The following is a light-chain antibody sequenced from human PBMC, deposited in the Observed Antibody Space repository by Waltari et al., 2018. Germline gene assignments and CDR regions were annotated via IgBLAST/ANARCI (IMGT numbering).Light chain of an antibody. V-gene: IGKV3-15*01. CDR1: QSGSSN. CDR2: GAS. J-gene: IGKJ2*01. Sequence: EIVVTPSPATLSVSPGERAPLPCRASQSGSSNLAWYQQKTGQARRLLIYGASTRTTGIAARFSGSGSGTEFTLTISSLQSEDFAIYYCQQYNTWPPQDTFGQGTKLEIK. CDR3: QQYNTWPPQDT.